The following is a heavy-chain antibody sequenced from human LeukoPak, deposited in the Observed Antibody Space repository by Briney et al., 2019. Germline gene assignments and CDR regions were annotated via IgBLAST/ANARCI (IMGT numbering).Heavy chain of an antibody. Sequence: GRSLRLSCAASGFTFSSYGMHWVRQAPGKGLEWVAVISYDGNNKYYADSVKGRFTISRDYSKNTLYLQMNSLRAEDTAVYYCARDFPRAYCSSTSCLYNYNGMDVWGQGTTVTVSS. V-gene: IGHV3-30*19. D-gene: IGHD2-2*01. CDR3: ARDFPRAYCSSTSCLYNYNGMDV. CDR1: GFTFSSYG. J-gene: IGHJ6*02. CDR2: ISYDGNNK.